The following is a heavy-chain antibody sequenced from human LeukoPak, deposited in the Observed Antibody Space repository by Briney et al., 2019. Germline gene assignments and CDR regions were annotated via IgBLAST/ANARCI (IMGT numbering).Heavy chain of an antibody. CDR1: GFTFSTYS. D-gene: IGHD2-2*01. Sequence: GGSLRLSCAASGFTFSTYSMNWVRQAPGKGLQWVSSISSSSSYIYYADSVKGRFTISRDNAKNLVFLQMNSLRVEDTAVYHCVRDGRGYCGSTSCRPFDYWGQGILVTVSS. CDR2: ISSSSSYI. CDR3: VRDGRGYCGSTSCRPFDY. J-gene: IGHJ4*02. V-gene: IGHV3-21*06.